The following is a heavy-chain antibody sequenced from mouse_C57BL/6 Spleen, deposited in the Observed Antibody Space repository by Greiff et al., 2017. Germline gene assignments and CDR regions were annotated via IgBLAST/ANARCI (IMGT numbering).Heavy chain of an antibody. J-gene: IGHJ3*01. CDR1: GFSLPSSG. D-gene: IGHD2-5*01. CDR2: IWSGGNT. CDR3: ARGNYSNYDWFAY. Sequence: MMLVESGPGLVQPSQSLSITCTVSGFSLPSSGVHWFRQSPGKGLEWLGVIWSGGNTASNAAFIFRLSSSKDNSKSQVFFKMNSLQADDTAIYYCARGNYSNYDWFAYWGQGTLVTVSA. V-gene: IGHV2-2*01.